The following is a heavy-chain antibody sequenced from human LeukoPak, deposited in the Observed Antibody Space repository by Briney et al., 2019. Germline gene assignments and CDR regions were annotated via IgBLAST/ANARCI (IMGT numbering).Heavy chain of an antibody. CDR3: ARMNQGRFGDYRARSYYYYYMDV. D-gene: IGHD3-10*01. J-gene: IGHJ6*03. Sequence: PGGSLRLSCAASGFTFSSYEMNWVRQAPGKGLEWVSYISGSGSPIYYADSVKGRFTISRDNAKNSLYLQINSLRAEDTAVYYCARMNQGRFGDYRARSYYYYYMDVWGKGTTVTVSS. V-gene: IGHV3-48*03. CDR1: GFTFSSYE. CDR2: ISGSGSPI.